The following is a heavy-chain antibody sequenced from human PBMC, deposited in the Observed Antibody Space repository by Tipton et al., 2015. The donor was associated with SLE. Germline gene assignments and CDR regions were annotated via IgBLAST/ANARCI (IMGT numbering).Heavy chain of an antibody. CDR3: ARDPVAGRGIDY. J-gene: IGHJ4*02. Sequence: TLSLTCTVSGGSISSSSYYWSWIRQPAGKGLEWIGRIYTSGSTNYNPSLKSRVTISVDTSKNQFSLKLSSVTAADTAVYYCARDPVAGRGIDYWGQGTLVTVSS. CDR2: IYTSGST. D-gene: IGHD6-19*01. V-gene: IGHV4-61*02. CDR1: GGSISSSSYY.